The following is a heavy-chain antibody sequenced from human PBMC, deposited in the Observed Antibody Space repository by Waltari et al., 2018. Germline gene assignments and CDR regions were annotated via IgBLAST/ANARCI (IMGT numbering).Heavy chain of an antibody. D-gene: IGHD6-6*01. V-gene: IGHV3-48*04. CDR1: GFTFSSYS. CDR3: ARGLYSSSSGFFDY. J-gene: IGHJ4*02. CDR2: ISSSSSTI. Sequence: EVQLVESGGGLVQPGGSLRISCAASGFTFSSYSMNWVRQAPGKGLEWVSYISSSSSTIYYADSVKGRFTISRDNAKNSLYLQMNSLRAEDTAVYYCARGLYSSSSGFFDYWGQGTLVTVSS.